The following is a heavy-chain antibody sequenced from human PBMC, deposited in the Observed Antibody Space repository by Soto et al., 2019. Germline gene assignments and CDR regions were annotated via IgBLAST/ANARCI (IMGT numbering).Heavy chain of an antibody. Sequence: QVQLVESGGGVVQPGRSLRLSCAASGFTFSSYAMHWVRQAPGKGLEWVAVISYDGSNKYYADSVKGRFTISRDNSKNTLYLQKNSLRAEDTAVYYCARDSCGSSWYIRYYYGMDVWGQGTTVTVSS. J-gene: IGHJ6*02. CDR3: ARDSCGSSWYIRYYYGMDV. D-gene: IGHD6-13*01. CDR2: ISYDGSNK. CDR1: GFTFSSYA. V-gene: IGHV3-30-3*01.